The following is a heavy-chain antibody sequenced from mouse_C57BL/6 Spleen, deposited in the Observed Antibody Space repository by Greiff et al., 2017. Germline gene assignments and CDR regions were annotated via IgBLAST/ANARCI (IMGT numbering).Heavy chain of an antibody. CDR3: VRHYGSSYYAMDY. CDR2: IRSKSNNYAT. J-gene: IGHJ4*01. D-gene: IGHD1-1*01. V-gene: IGHV10-1*01. Sequence: EVQGVESGGGLVQPKGSLKLSCAASGFSFNTYAMNWVRQAPGKGLEWVARIRSKSNNYATYYADSVKDRFTISRDDSESMLYLQMNNLKTEDTAMYYCVRHYGSSYYAMDYWGQGTSVTVSS. CDR1: GFSFNTYA.